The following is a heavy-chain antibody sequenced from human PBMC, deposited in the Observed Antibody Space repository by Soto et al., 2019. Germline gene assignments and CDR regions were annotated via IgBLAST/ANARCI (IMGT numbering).Heavy chain of an antibody. CDR3: ARVYSGSYSDS. J-gene: IGHJ4*02. Sequence: SETLSLTCAVSGGSIRSNNRWSWVRQPPGKGLEWIGEIFQSGSTNYNPSLKTRVTISVDKSKNQFSLELSSVTAADTAVYYCARVYSGSYSDSWGQGTLVTVSS. V-gene: IGHV4-4*02. D-gene: IGHD1-26*01. CDR2: IFQSGST. CDR1: GGSIRSNNR.